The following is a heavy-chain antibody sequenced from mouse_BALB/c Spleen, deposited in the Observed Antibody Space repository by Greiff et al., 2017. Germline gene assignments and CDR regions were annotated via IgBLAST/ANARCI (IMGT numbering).Heavy chain of an antibody. CDR1: GFNIKDTY. CDR3: ARSYYGYLMDY. CDR2: IDPANGNT. Sequence: VQLQQSGAELVKPGASVKLSCTASGFNIKDTYMHWVKQRPEQGLEWIGRIDPANGNTKYDPKFQGKATITADTSSNTAYLQLSSLTSEDTAVYYCARSYYGYLMDYWGQGTSVTVSS. V-gene: IGHV14-3*02. D-gene: IGHD2-9*01. J-gene: IGHJ4*01.